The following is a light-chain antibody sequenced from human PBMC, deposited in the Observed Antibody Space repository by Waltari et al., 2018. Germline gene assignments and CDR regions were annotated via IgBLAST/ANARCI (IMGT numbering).Light chain of an antibody. V-gene: IGLV3-21*02. J-gene: IGLJ3*02. Sequence: YVVTQPPSVSVAPGETARLTCGGDDIGSKSVHWYQQRPGQAPILVLYDDTDRPSGIPERFSGSNSGNTATLTLSWVEAGDEADYYCQVWDSSTDHLVFGGGTKLTVL. CDR1: DIGSKS. CDR2: DDT. CDR3: QVWDSSTDHLV.